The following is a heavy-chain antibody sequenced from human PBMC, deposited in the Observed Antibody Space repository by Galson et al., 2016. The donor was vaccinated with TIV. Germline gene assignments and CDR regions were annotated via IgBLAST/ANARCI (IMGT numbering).Heavy chain of an antibody. CDR2: IDWDDDK. J-gene: IGHJ4*02. CDR1: GFSLNTDGMC. Sequence: PALVKPTQTLTLTCTFSGFSLNTDGMCVNWIRQPAGKALEWLARIDWDDDKSYSSSLKTRLTISKDTSKNQVFLTMTNMDPVDTATDYCARIFGYYDSCGHYIPRNFDYWGQGTLVTVSS. D-gene: IGHD3-22*01. CDR3: ARIFGYYDSCGHYIPRNFDY. V-gene: IGHV2-70*11.